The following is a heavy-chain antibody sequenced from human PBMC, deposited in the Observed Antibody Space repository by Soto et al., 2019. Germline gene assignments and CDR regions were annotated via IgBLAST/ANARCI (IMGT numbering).Heavy chain of an antibody. CDR3: ARFWRGPAAIYYYYGMDV. Sequence: SETLSLTCTVSGGSISSGGYYWSWIRQHPGKGLEWIGYIYYSGSTYYNPSLKSRVTISVDASKNQFSLKLSSVTAADTAVYYCARFWRGPAAIYYYYGMDVWGQGTTVTVSS. D-gene: IGHD2-2*01. J-gene: IGHJ6*02. CDR1: GGSISSGGYY. V-gene: IGHV4-31*03. CDR2: IYYSGST.